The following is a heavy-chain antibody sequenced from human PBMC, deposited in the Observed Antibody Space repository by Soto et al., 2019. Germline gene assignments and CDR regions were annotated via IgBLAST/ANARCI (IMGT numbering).Heavy chain of an antibody. CDR2: ISSSGRAI. CDR3: ASHHTSGWLYFDS. J-gene: IGHJ4*02. D-gene: IGHD6-19*01. CDR1: GFTVSGND. Sequence: PGGSLRLSCAASGFTVSGNDLSWIRQAPGKGLEWVSSISSSGRAIYYADSVKGRFTISRDNAKDSLYLQMSSLRAEDTAIYYCASHHTSGWLYFDSWGQGTRVTVSS. V-gene: IGHV3-11*01.